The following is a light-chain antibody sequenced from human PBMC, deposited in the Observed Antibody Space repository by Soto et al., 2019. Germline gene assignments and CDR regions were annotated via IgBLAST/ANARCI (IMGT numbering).Light chain of an antibody. Sequence: IEMTQSPATLSVSPGERATLSCRASQSVNSNYLAWYQQKPGQAPRLLIYGISKRATDIPDRFSGSGSGTEFTLTISSLQPEDFATYYCQQHGQWPITFGQGTRLEI. CDR2: GIS. CDR3: QQHGQWPIT. CDR1: QSVNSN. V-gene: IGKV3D-15*01. J-gene: IGKJ5*01.